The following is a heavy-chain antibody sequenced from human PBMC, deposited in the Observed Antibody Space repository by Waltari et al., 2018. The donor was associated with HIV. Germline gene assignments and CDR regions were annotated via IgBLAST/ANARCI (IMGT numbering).Heavy chain of an antibody. D-gene: IGHD2-21*01. CDR2: IRSDASKK. CDR3: AREKARGTDWYDAFEI. CDR1: GFSLSFYG. Sequence: QVQLVESGGGVVQPGRSLRLSCGASGFSLSFYGMHWVRQAPGKGLEWVALIRSDASKKDYADFVKGRFTISRDNSQNTLYLQMNSLRIEDTAVYYCAREKARGTDWYDAFEIWGQGTMVNVSA. V-gene: IGHV3-33*01. J-gene: IGHJ3*02.